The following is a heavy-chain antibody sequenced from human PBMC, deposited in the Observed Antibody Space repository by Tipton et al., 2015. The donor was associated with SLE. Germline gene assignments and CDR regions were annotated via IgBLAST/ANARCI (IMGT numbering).Heavy chain of an antibody. CDR2: VYYTGSN. CDR1: GVSFSTDSYF. D-gene: IGHD2-21*01. Sequence: LRLSCTVSGVSFSTDSYFWGWIRQPPGKGLEWIGRVYYTGSNFYNPSLKSRVTISVDTSKKQFSLRLGFMTAADTAVYYCERFYCGGDCYPLDVWGHGIPVIVSS. J-gene: IGHJ4*01. V-gene: IGHV4-39*07. CDR3: ERFYCGGDCYPLDV.